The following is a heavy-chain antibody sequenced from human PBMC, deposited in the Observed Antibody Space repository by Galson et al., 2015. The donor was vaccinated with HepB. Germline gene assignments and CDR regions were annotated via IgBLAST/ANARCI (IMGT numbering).Heavy chain of an antibody. CDR2: ISNNTGYI. CDR3: ARDRGGYGYLFGAIDV. D-gene: IGHD5-12*01. J-gene: IGHJ3*01. V-gene: IGHV3-11*05. CDR1: GFTFSDYH. Sequence: SLRLSCAASGFTFSDYHMNWIRQVPGKGLEWLSHISNNTGYITYADSVKGRFTISRDNAKDSLYLQMNSLRAEDTAVYYCARDRGGYGYLFGAIDVWGRGTMVTVSS.